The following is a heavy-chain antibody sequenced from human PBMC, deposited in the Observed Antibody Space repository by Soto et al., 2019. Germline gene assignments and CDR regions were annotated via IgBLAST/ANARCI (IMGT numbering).Heavy chain of an antibody. Sequence: VRQAPGKGLEWMGGFDPEDGETIYAQKFQGRVTMTEDTSTDTAYMELSSLRSEDTAVYYCATGLKWFGESFNWFDPWGQGTLVTVSS. V-gene: IGHV1-24*01. D-gene: IGHD3-10*01. J-gene: IGHJ5*02. CDR3: ATGLKWFGESFNWFDP. CDR2: FDPEDGET.